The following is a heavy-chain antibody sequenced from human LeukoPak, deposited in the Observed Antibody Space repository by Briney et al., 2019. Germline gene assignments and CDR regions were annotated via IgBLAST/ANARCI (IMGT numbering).Heavy chain of an antibody. V-gene: IGHV1-8*03. CDR2: MNPNSGNT. CDR3: ARRGYYCTNGVCHRRYYYYMDV. CDR1: GYTFTSYD. J-gene: IGHJ6*03. D-gene: IGHD2-8*01. Sequence: GASVKVSCKASGYTFTSYDINSVRHATGQGLEWMGWMNPNSGNTGYAQKFQGRVTITRNTSISTAYMEPSSLRSEDTAVYYCARRGYYCTNGVCHRRYYYYMDVWGKGTTVTVSS.